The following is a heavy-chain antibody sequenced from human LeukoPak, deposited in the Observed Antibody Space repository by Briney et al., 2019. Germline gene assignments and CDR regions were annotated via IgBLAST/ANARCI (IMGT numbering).Heavy chain of an antibody. Sequence: RSLRLSCAASGFTFSSYGMHWVRQAPGKGLEWVAVIWYDGSNKYYADSVKGRFTISRDNSKNTLYLQMNSLRAEDTAVYYCAKSAVVAATAAQFLDYWGQGTLVTVSS. J-gene: IGHJ4*02. CDR2: IWYDGSNK. V-gene: IGHV3-33*06. D-gene: IGHD2-15*01. CDR1: GFTFSSYG. CDR3: AKSAVVAATAAQFLDY.